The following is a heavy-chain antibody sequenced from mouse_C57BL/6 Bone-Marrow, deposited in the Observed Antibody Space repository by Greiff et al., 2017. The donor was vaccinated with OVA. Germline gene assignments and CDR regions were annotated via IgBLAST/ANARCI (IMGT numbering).Heavy chain of an antibody. CDR2: IDPGTGGT. CDR1: GYTFTDYE. V-gene: IGHV1-15*01. J-gene: IGHJ2*01. Sequence: VQLQQSGAELVRPGASVTLSCKASGYTFTDYEMHWVKQTPVHGLEWIGAIDPGTGGTAYNQKFKGKAILTADKSSSTAYMQLRSLTAEDSAVYYCTRFSYYFDYWGQGTTLTVSS. CDR3: TRFSYYFDY.